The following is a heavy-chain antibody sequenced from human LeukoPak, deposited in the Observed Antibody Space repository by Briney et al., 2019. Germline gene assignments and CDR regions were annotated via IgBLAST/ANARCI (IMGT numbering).Heavy chain of an antibody. CDR2: TYYRSKWYD. J-gene: IGHJ4*02. D-gene: IGHD3-10*01. Sequence: SQTLSLTCAISGDSVSSKSAAWNWIRQSPSRGLEWLGRTYYRSKWYDDYAVSVKSRITINADTSKNQFSLQLNSVTPEDTAVYYCASSESYYGSGSSFDYWGQGTLVTVSS. CDR1: GDSVSSKSAA. CDR3: ASSESYYGSGSSFDY. V-gene: IGHV6-1*01.